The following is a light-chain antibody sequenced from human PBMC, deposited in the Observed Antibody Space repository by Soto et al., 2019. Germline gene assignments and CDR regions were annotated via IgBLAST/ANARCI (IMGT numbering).Light chain of an antibody. J-gene: IGKJ5*01. CDR2: GAS. CDR3: QQYNNWPLT. CDR1: QSVSSN. V-gene: IGKV3-15*01. Sequence: EIVLTQSPATLSVSPGERATLSCRASQSVSSNLAWYQQKPGQAPRLLIYGASTRATGIPARFSGSGSGTEFTLTISSPQSEDFAVYYCQQYNNWPLTFGQGTRLEIK.